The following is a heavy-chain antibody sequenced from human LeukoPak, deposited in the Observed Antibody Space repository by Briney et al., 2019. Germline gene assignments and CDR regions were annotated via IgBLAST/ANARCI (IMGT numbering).Heavy chain of an antibody. CDR2: IIPIFGTA. J-gene: IGHJ6*02. V-gene: IGHV1-69*13. CDR1: GGTFSSYA. Sequence: ASVKVSCKASGGTFSSYAISWVRQAPGQGLEWMGGIIPIFGTANYAQKFQGRVTITADESTSTAYMELSSLRSEDTAVYYCARTYDSSGYFSYYYYYSMDVWGQGTLVTVSS. CDR3: ARTYDSSGYFSYYYYYSMDV. D-gene: IGHD3-22*01.